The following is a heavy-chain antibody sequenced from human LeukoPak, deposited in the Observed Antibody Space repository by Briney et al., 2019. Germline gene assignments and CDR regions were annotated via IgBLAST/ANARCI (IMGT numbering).Heavy chain of an antibody. Sequence: GGSLRLSCAGAGFTLTTHAVTWVRQAPGKGLEWVATLFGSGKTFYADSVKGRFTISRDSSLNTVYLQVYSLRDDDTAVYYCARDGWSRSDFDALGYFDYWGQGTLVSVSS. D-gene: IGHD1-26*01. J-gene: IGHJ4*02. V-gene: IGHV3-23*01. CDR2: LFGSGKT. CDR3: ARDGWSRSDFDALGYFDY. CDR1: GFTLTTHA.